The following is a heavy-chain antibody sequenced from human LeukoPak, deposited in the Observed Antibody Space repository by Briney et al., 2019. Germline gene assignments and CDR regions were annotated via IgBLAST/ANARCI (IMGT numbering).Heavy chain of an antibody. V-gene: IGHV3-30-3*01. J-gene: IGHJ4*02. Sequence: GGSLRLSCAASGFTFSSYAMHWVRQAPGKGLEWVAVISYDGSNKYYADSVKGRFTISRDNSKNTLYLQMNSLRAEDTAVYYCARDLGSGWYSDYWGQGTLVTVSS. D-gene: IGHD6-19*01. CDR2: ISYDGSNK. CDR3: ARDLGSGWYSDY. CDR1: GFTFSSYA.